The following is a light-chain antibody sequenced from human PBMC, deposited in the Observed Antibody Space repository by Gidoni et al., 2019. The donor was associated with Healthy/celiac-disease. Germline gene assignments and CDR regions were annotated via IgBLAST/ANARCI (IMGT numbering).Light chain of an antibody. CDR1: QSVLYSSNNKNY. CDR3: QQYYSTPLA. J-gene: IGKJ2*01. V-gene: IGKV4-1*01. CDR2: WAS. Sequence: DIVMTQSPDSLAVSLGERATTNRKSSQSVLYSSNNKNYLAWYQQKPGQPPKLLIYWASTRESGVPDRFSGSGSGTDFTLTSSSLQAEDVAVYYCQQYYSTPLAFGQGTKLEIK.